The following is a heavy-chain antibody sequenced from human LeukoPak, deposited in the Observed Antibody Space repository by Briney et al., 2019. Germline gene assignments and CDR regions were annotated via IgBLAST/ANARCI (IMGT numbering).Heavy chain of an antibody. V-gene: IGHV3-9*03. CDR3: AKGARGSSRDAFDI. D-gene: IGHD2-15*01. J-gene: IGHJ3*02. CDR2: ISWNSGSI. CDR1: GFTFDDYA. Sequence: GRSLRLSCAASGFTFDDYAMHWVRQAPGKGLEWVSGISWNSGSIGYADSVKGRFTISRDNAKNSLYLQMNSLRAEDMALYYCAKGARGSSRDAFDIWGQGTMVTVSS.